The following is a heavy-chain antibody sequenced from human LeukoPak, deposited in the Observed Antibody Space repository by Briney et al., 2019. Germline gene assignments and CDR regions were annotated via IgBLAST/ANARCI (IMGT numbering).Heavy chain of an antibody. CDR1: GFTFSNAW. J-gene: IGHJ4*02. Sequence: GGSLRLSCAASGFTFSNAWMSWVRQAPGKGLEWVGRIKSKTDGGTTDYAAPVKGRFTISRDDSKNTLYLQMNGLKTEDTAVYYCTTRIWFGELPLDYWGQGTLVTVSS. CDR2: IKSKTDGGTT. CDR3: TTRIWFGELPLDY. D-gene: IGHD3-10*01. V-gene: IGHV3-15*01.